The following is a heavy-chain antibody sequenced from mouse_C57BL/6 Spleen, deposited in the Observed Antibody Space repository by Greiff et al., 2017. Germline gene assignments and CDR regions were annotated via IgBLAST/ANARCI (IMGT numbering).Heavy chain of an antibody. V-gene: IGHV1-64*01. CDR3: ARFNWDGFAY. D-gene: IGHD4-1*01. Sequence: QVHVKQSGAELVKPGASVKLSCKASGYTFTSYWMHWVKQRPGQGLEWIGMIHPNSGSTNYNEKFKSKATLTVDKSSSTAYMQLSSLTSEDSAVYYCARFNWDGFAYWGQGTLVTVSA. J-gene: IGHJ3*01. CDR2: IHPNSGST. CDR1: GYTFTSYW.